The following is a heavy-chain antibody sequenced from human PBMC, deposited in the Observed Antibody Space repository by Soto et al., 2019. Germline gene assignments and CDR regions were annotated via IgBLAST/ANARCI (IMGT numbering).Heavy chain of an antibody. CDR3: ARDTVFGSGSQDY. V-gene: IGHV3-74*01. D-gene: IGHD3-10*01. CDR1: GFTFSSHW. CDR2: VNEAGTFT. J-gene: IGHJ4*02. Sequence: GGSLRLSCAASGFTFSSHWMHWVRQAPGKGLVWVSRVNEAGTFTNYADSVKGRFTISRDNAKNTLYLQMNSLRAEDAAIYYCARDTVFGSGSQDYWGQGTLVTVSS.